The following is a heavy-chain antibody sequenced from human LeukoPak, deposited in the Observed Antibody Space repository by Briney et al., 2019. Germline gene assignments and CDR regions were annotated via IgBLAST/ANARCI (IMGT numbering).Heavy chain of an antibody. CDR3: AKGYGWEASYYYYYMDV. D-gene: IGHD1-26*01. CDR1: GFTVSSNY. Sequence: GGSLRFSCAASGFTVSSNYMSWVRQAPGKGLEWVSVIYSGGSTYYADSVKGRFTISRDNSKNTLYLQMNSLRAEDTAVYYCAKGYGWEASYYYYYMDVWGKGTTVTISS. CDR2: IYSGGST. J-gene: IGHJ6*03. V-gene: IGHV3-66*01.